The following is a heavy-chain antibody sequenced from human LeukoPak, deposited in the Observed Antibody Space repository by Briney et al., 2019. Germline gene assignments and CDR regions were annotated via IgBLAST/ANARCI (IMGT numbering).Heavy chain of an antibody. D-gene: IGHD6-13*01. CDR1: GGSFSGYY. CDR2: INHSGST. CDR3: ARGSSSSWYAYFQH. J-gene: IGHJ1*01. V-gene: IGHV4-34*01. Sequence: SETLSLTCAVYGGSFSGYYWSWIRQPPGKGLEWIGEINHSGSTNYNPSLKSRVTISVDTSKSQFSLKLSSVTAADTAVYYCARGSSSSWYAYFQHWGQGTLVTVSS.